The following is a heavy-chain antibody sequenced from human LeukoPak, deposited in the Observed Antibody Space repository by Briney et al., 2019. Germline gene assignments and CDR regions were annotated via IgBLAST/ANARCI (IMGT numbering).Heavy chain of an antibody. D-gene: IGHD2-2*01. Sequence: SETLSLTCTVSGGSISSSSYYWGWIRQPPGNGLEWIGSIYYSGGTYYNPSLKSRVTISVDTSKNQFSLKLSSVTAADTAVYYCARGSISSTSCYDYWGQGTLVTVSS. J-gene: IGHJ4*02. V-gene: IGHV4-39*07. CDR1: GGSISSSSYY. CDR3: ARGSISSTSCYDY. CDR2: IYYSGGT.